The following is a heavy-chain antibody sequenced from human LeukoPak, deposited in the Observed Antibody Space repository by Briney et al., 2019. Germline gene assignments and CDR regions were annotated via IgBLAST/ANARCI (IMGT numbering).Heavy chain of an antibody. J-gene: IGHJ4*02. D-gene: IGHD3-22*01. Sequence: SQTLSLTCTVSGNFISSGDNYWRWIRQPAGTGLEWIGRIYTSGSTNYNPSLKSRVTISGDTSKNQFSLRLSSVTAADTAVYYCARASYSYDINGWVPFDYWGQGTLVTVSS. V-gene: IGHV4-61*02. CDR3: ARASYSYDINGWVPFDY. CDR2: IYTSGST. CDR1: GNFISSGDNY.